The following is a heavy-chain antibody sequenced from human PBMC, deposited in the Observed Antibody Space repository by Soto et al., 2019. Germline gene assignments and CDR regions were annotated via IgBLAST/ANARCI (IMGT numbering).Heavy chain of an antibody. CDR2: LTGSGDST. V-gene: IGHV3-23*01. CDR1: GFTFSSFA. J-gene: IGHJ4*02. Sequence: EVQLLESGGGLVQPGGSLRLSCAASGFTFSSFAMTWVRQAPGKGLEWVSSLTGSGDSTYYADSVKGRFTISRDNSKXXXXXXXXXXXXXXXXXXXXXXXXXXXXXDMAYWGQGTLVTVSS. CDR3: XXXXXXXXXDMAY.